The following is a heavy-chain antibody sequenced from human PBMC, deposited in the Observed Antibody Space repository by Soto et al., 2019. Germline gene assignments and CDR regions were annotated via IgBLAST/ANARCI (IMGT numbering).Heavy chain of an antibody. D-gene: IGHD3-9*01. Sequence: GGSLRLSCAASGFTFSSYAMSWFRQAPGKGLEWVSAISGSGGSTYYADSVKGRFTISRDNSKNTLYLQMNSLRAEDTAVYYCAKVPTKHLLRYYDFWGQGTLVTVSS. J-gene: IGHJ4*02. CDR1: GFTFSSYA. V-gene: IGHV3-23*01. CDR2: ISGSGGST. CDR3: AKVPTKHLLRYYDF.